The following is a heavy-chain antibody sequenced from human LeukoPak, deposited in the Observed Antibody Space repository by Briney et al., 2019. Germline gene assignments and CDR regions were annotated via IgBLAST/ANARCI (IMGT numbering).Heavy chain of an antibody. Sequence: GGSLRLSCAVSGFIFSDHGMHWVRQAPGKGLEWVAFIRYDASNRYYAESVRGRFTMSRDNSKKTLYLQMNSLRAEDTAVYYCAKGSRGGGFDYWAQGTLVTVSS. V-gene: IGHV3-30*02. D-gene: IGHD3-16*01. CDR1: GFIFSDHG. CDR2: IRYDASNR. CDR3: AKGSRGGGFDY. J-gene: IGHJ4*02.